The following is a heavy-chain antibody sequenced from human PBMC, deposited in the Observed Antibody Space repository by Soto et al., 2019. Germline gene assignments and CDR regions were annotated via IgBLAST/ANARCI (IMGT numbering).Heavy chain of an antibody. CDR2: ISWNSGSI. J-gene: IGHJ4*02. CDR1: GFTFDDYA. Sequence: EVQLVESGGGLVQPGRYLRLSCAASGFTFDDYAMHWVRQAPGKGLEWVSGISWNSGSIGYADSVKGRFTISRDNANNSLYLQMNSLRAEDTALYYCAKGGSVWYAYYFDYWGQGTLVTVSS. CDR3: AKGGSVWYAYYFDY. V-gene: IGHV3-9*01. D-gene: IGHD6-19*01.